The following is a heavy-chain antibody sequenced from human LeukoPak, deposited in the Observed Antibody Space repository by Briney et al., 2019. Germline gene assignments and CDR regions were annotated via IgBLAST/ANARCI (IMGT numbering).Heavy chain of an antibody. CDR3: ARDFRPLRAFDI. CDR2: INHSGRT. D-gene: IGHD2-8*01. V-gene: IGHV4-34*09. CDR1: GGSFSGYY. J-gene: IGHJ3*02. Sequence: SETLSLTCAVYGGSFSGYYWSWIRQPPGKGLEWIGEINHSGRTNYNPSLKSRVTISVDTSKNQFSLKLSSVTAADTAVYYCARDFRPLRAFDIWGQGTMVTVSS.